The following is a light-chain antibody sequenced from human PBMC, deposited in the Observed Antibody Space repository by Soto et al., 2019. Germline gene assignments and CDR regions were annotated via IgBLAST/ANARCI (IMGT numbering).Light chain of an antibody. CDR2: AAS. J-gene: IGKJ1*01. V-gene: IGKV1-17*01. CDR1: QGIRND. CDR3: LQHSTYPLT. Sequence: DIQMTQFPSSLSASVGDRVTITCRASQGIRNDLGWYQQKPGKAPKRLIYAASSLQSGVPSRFSGSGSGTEFPLAISRLQPEDSATFYCLQHSTYPLTFGQGTKVEI.